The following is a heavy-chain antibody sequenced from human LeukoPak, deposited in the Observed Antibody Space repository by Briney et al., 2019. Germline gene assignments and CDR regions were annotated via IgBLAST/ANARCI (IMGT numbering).Heavy chain of an antibody. Sequence: GGSLRLSCAASGFTFSSYGMHWVRQAPGKGLEWVAVVSYDGSNKYYADSVKGRFTISRDNSKNTLYLQMNSLRAEDTAVYYCASSLPRYSSSWYLFNYWGQGTLVTVSS. V-gene: IGHV3-30*03. J-gene: IGHJ4*02. CDR1: GFTFSSYG. CDR2: VSYDGSNK. CDR3: ASSLPRYSSSWYLFNY. D-gene: IGHD6-13*01.